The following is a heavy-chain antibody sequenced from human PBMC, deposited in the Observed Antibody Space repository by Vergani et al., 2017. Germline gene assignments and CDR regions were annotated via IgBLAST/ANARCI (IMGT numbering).Heavy chain of an antibody. V-gene: IGHV4-31*03. D-gene: IGHD2-2*01. J-gene: IGHJ5*02. CDR1: GGSIISGGYY. CDR2: IYYSGST. CDR3: ARGSVVVPAGRVKNWFDP. Sequence: QVQLQESGPALVKPSQTLSLTCTVSGGSIISGGYYWSWIRQHPGKGLEWIGYIYYSGSTYYTPSLKSRVTISVDTSKNQFSLKLSSVTAADTAVYYCARGSVVVPAGRVKNWFDPWGQGTLVTVSS.